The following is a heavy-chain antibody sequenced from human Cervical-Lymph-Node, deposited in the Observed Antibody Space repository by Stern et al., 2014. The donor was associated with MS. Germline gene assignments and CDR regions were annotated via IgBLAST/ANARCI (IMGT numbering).Heavy chain of an antibody. Sequence: QVQLLQPGAEVKKPGSSVKVSCKASGGTFSSYAISWVRQAPGQGLEWMGGIITIFGTANYAQKFQGRVTITADESTSTAYMELSSLRSEDTAVYYCARDRGDYYDSSGYYYGFDYWGQGTLVTVSS. CDR2: IITIFGTA. CDR3: ARDRGDYYDSSGYYYGFDY. J-gene: IGHJ4*02. V-gene: IGHV1-69*01. D-gene: IGHD3-22*01. CDR1: GGTFSSYA.